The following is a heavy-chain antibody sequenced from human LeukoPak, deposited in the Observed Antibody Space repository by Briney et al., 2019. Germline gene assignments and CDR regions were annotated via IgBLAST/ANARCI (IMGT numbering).Heavy chain of an antibody. CDR3: ARPVTARGGSGWPQHIDY. CDR1: GGSISSYY. J-gene: IGHJ4*02. CDR2: IYNGGAP. Sequence: SETLSLTCTVSGGSISSYYWGWIRQPPGKGLEYIGYIYNGGAPNYNPSLKSRVTISGDTSKNQFSLRLTSVTAADTAVYYCARPVTARGGSGWPQHIDYWGQGTLVSVSS. D-gene: IGHD6-19*01. V-gene: IGHV4-59*01.